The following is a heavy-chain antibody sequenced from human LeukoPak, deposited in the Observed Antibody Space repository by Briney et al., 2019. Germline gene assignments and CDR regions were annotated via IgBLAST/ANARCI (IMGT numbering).Heavy chain of an antibody. CDR1: GFTFSGFG. D-gene: IGHD5-18*01. J-gene: IGHJ4*02. CDR2: IWYDGSNK. V-gene: IGHV3-33*01. Sequence: GGSLRLSCAASGFTFSGFGMHWVRQAPGKGLEWVAVIWYDGSNKYYADSVKGRFTISRDNPKNTLYVQMNSLRAEDTAVYYCARDLAYSRLDYWGQGMLVTVSS. CDR3: ARDLAYSRLDY.